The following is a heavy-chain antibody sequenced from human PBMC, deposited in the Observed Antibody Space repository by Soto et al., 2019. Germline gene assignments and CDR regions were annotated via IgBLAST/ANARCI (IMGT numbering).Heavy chain of an antibody. J-gene: IGHJ4*02. CDR2: LNPNSGDT. D-gene: IGHD6-19*01. CDR1: GYTFSSYD. V-gene: IGHV1-8*01. Sequence: QVQLVQSGAEVKKPGASVKVPCKASGYTFSSYDINWVRQATGQGLEWMGWLNPNSGDTGYAQKFQGRVTLTRNTSINTAYIELSSLTSDDTAVYYCATSGGGWYLYWGQGTLVTVSS. CDR3: ATSGGGWYLY.